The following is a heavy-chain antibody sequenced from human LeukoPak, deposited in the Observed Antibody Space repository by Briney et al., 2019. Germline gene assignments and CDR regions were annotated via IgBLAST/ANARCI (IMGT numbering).Heavy chain of an antibody. CDR3: ASAVAGNWFDP. V-gene: IGHV1-18*01. Sequence: ASVKVSCKASGYTFTSYGISWVRQATGQGLEWMGWISAYNGNTNYAQKLQGRVTMTTDTSTSTAYMELRSLRSEDTAVYYCASAVAGNWFDPWGQGTLVTVSS. CDR1: GYTFTSYG. J-gene: IGHJ5*02. CDR2: ISAYNGNT. D-gene: IGHD6-19*01.